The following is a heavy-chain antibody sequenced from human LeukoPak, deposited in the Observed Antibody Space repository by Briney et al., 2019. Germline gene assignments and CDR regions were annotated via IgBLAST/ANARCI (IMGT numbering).Heavy chain of an antibody. J-gene: IGHJ6*03. V-gene: IGHV4-34*01. CDR2: INHSGST. CDR1: GGSFSGYY. D-gene: IGHD3-10*01. CDR3: ARCPPRWVGFGESYMDV. Sequence: SETLSLTCAVYGGSFSGYYWSWIRQPPGKGLEWIGEINHSGSTNYNPSLKSRVTISVDTSKNQFSLKLSSVTAADTAVYYCARCPPRWVGFGESYMDVWGKGTTVTVSS.